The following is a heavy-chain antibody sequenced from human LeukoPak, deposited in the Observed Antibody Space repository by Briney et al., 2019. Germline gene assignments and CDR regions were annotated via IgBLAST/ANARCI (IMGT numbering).Heavy chain of an antibody. CDR2: IYYSGST. D-gene: IGHD6-13*01. V-gene: IGHV4-39*01. CDR1: GGSINRTSHY. CDR3: ARHRIAAADDAFEI. J-gene: IGHJ3*02. Sequence: SETLSLTCTVSGGSINRTSHYWAWIRQPPGKGLQWIGRIYYSGSTYSNPSLKSRVTISVDTSKNLFSLNLSSVTAADTAIYYCARHRIAAADDAFEIWGQGTMVTVSS.